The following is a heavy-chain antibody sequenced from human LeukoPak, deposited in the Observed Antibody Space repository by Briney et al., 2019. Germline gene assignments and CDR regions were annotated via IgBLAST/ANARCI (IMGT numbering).Heavy chain of an antibody. Sequence: SETLSLTCTVSGGSISSYYWSWIRQPPGKGLEWIGYIYYSGSTNYNPSLKSRVTISVDTSKNQFSLKLSSVTAADTAVYYCASGYDSSGFRIDYWGQGTLVTVSS. D-gene: IGHD3-22*01. CDR2: IYYSGST. CDR1: GGSISSYY. J-gene: IGHJ4*02. V-gene: IGHV4-59*01. CDR3: ASGYDSSGFRIDY.